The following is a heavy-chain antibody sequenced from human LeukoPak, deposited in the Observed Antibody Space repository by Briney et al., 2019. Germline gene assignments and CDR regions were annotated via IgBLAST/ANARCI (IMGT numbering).Heavy chain of an antibody. CDR1: GFTFSSYI. D-gene: IGHD2/OR15-2a*01. CDR3: AKGNNSRATSFDY. Sequence: GGSLRLSCAASGFTFSSYIMSWVRKAPGKGLEWVSSITASGGSTYYADSVRGRFTISRDNSKNTLYVQLNSLRGEDTAVYYCAKGNNSRATSFDYWGQGTLVTVSS. J-gene: IGHJ4*02. CDR2: ITASGGST. V-gene: IGHV3-23*01.